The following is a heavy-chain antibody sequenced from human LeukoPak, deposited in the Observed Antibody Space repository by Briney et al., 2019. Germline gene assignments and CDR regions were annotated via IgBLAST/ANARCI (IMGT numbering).Heavy chain of an antibody. CDR1: GFTFSSYG. J-gene: IGHJ4*02. CDR2: IYSGGST. Sequence: GGSLRLSCVASGFTFSSYGMHWVRQAPGKGLESVSVIYSGGSTYYADSVRGRFIISRDNSKNTLYLQMNSLRVEDTAVYYCARVGGHWGQGTLVTVSS. CDR3: ARVGGH. V-gene: IGHV3-53*01. D-gene: IGHD3-10*01.